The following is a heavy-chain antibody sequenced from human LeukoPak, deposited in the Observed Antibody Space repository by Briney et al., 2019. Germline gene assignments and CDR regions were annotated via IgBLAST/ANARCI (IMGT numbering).Heavy chain of an antibody. CDR1: GFTVSSSY. J-gene: IGHJ4*02. CDR2: IYSGGST. CDR3: AKYSNAIDN. Sequence: GGSLRLSCAASGFTVSSSYVNWVRQAPGKGLEWVSIIYSGGSTYYADSVKGRFTISRDNSDNTLYLQMSNLRVEDTAVYYCAKYSNAIDNWGQGTLVTVSS. V-gene: IGHV3-53*01. D-gene: IGHD5-18*01.